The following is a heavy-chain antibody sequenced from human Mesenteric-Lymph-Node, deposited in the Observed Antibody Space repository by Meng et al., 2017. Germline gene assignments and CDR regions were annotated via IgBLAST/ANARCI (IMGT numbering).Heavy chain of an antibody. V-gene: IGHV4-39*06. D-gene: IGHD2-8*01. Sequence: SETLSLTCAVSGGSISSSSYYWGWIRQPPGKGLEWIGSIYYSGSTYYNPSLKSRVNMSVDTSKNQFTLKLRSVTVADTAVYYCVRGNLMVTSPFDYWGQGTVVTVSS. CDR2: IYYSGST. CDR1: GGSISSSSYY. J-gene: IGHJ4*02. CDR3: VRGNLMVTSPFDY.